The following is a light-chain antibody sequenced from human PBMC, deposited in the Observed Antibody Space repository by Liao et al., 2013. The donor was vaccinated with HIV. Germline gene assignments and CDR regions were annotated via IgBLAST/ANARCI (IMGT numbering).Light chain of an antibody. CDR3: QVWDNSSAPNYV. Sequence: SYELTQPPSVSVAPGETARITCGGNNIGSRGVHWYQQKPDQAPVLVLYYDTDRPSGIPARFSGSLSDNTATLTITRVEAGDEADYYCQVWDNSSAPNYVFGTGTKVTVL. CDR2: YDT. V-gene: IGLV3-21*04. CDR1: NIGSRG. J-gene: IGLJ1*01.